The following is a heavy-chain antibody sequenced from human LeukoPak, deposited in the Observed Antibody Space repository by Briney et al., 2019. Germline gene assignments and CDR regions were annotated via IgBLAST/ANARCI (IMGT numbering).Heavy chain of an antibody. CDR1: GFTFSSYS. D-gene: IGHD3-3*01. J-gene: IGHJ4*02. CDR2: ISSNNNYL. V-gene: IGHV3-21*01. CDR3: ARSQTRFGVVIGN. Sequence: GGSLRLSCAASGFTFSSYSMNWVRQAPGKGLEWVSSISSNNNYLHYADSVKGRFTISRDNAKSSLFLQMHSLTAEDTAVYYCARSQTRFGVVIGNWGQGTLVNVSS.